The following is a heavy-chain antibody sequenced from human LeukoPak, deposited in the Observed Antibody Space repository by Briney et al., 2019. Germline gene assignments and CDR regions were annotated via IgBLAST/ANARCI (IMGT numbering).Heavy chain of an antibody. Sequence: QPGGSLRLSCAASGFTFDDYAMHWVRQAPGKGLEWVSLISGDGGSTYYADSVKGRFTISRDNAKNSLYLQMNSLRAEDTAVYYCARDEDGYFDYWGQGTLVTVSS. D-gene: IGHD2-15*01. V-gene: IGHV3-43*02. J-gene: IGHJ4*02. CDR2: ISGDGGST. CDR3: ARDEDGYFDY. CDR1: GFTFDDYA.